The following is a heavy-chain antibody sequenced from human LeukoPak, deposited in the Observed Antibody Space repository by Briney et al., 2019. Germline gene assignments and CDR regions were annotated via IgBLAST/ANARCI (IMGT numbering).Heavy chain of an antibody. V-gene: IGHV4-34*01. J-gene: IGHJ5*02. CDR1: GGSFSGYY. CDR2: INHSGST. D-gene: IGHD6-19*01. CDR3: ARVVAARRWFDP. Sequence: SETLSLTCAVYGGSFSGYYWSWIRQPPGKGLEWIGEINHSGSTNYNPSLKSRVTISVDTSKNQFSLKLSSVTAADTAEYYCARVVAARRWFDPWGQGTLVTVSS.